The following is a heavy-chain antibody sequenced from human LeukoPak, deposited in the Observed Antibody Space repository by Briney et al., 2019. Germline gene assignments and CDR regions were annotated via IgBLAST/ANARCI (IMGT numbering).Heavy chain of an antibody. V-gene: IGHV3-33*01. CDR3: ARVRGSYSLDY. J-gene: IGHJ4*02. Sequence: GTSLRLSCTASGFNFGIYGMHWVRQAPGKGLEWVAVMWDDGTNEYYVESVKGQFTISRDNGKRTLYLQMNSLRAEDTAVYYCARVRGSYSLDYWGQGTLVTVSS. CDR1: GFNFGIYG. CDR2: MWDDGTNE. D-gene: IGHD1-26*01.